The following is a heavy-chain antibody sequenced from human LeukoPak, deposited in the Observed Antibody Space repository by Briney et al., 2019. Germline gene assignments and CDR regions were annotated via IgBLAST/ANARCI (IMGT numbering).Heavy chain of an antibody. V-gene: IGHV3-33*06. CDR1: GFSFISYG. J-gene: IGHJ6*03. CDR2: IWYDGSNK. CDR3: AKGLGFSPCEYYYMDV. Sequence: GGSLRLSWAASGFSFISYGMHWVRQGPGKGLEWVALIWYDGSNKYYADSVKGRFTISRDNSKHPLDLQMNSLRVDDTAVYYCAKGLGFSPCEYYYMDVWGAGTTGTVSS. D-gene: IGHD2/OR15-2a*01.